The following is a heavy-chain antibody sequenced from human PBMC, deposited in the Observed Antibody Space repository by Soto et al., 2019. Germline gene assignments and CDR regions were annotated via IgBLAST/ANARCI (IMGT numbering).Heavy chain of an antibody. CDR3: ASNSPYGYRIDY. D-gene: IGHD5-18*01. Sequence: QVQLQESGPGLVKPSQTLSLTCTVSGGSISSGGYYWSWIRQHPGKGLEWIGYIYYSGSTYYNPSIKSRVTISVDTSKNQFALKLSSVTAADTAVYYCASNSPYGYRIDYWGQGTLVTVSS. CDR2: IYYSGST. J-gene: IGHJ4*02. V-gene: IGHV4-31*03. CDR1: GGSISSGGYY.